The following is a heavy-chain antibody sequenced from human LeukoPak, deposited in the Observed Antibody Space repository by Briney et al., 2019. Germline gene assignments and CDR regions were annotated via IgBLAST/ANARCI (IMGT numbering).Heavy chain of an antibody. Sequence: SETLSLTCTVSGASISSSFWSWIRQPPGKGLEWIGYIYYSGSTNYNPSLKSRVTISVDTSKNQFSLKLSSVTAADTAVYYCARQNWGYPPYYFDYWGQGTLVTVSS. J-gene: IGHJ4*02. CDR3: ARQNWGYPPYYFDY. CDR2: IYYSGST. D-gene: IGHD7-27*01. V-gene: IGHV4-59*08. CDR1: GASISSSF.